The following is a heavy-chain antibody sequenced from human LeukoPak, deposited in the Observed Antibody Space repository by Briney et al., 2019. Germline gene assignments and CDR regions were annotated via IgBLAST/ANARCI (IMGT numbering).Heavy chain of an antibody. J-gene: IGHJ3*02. V-gene: IGHV5-51*01. CDR1: GYSYSKYW. D-gene: IGHD6-19*01. CDR2: IYPGDSDT. Sequence: GESLKISCKGSGYSYSKYWIGWVRQMPGKGLEWMGIIYPGDSDTRYSPSFQGQVTISADKSISTAYLQWSSLKASDTAMYYCARRAAMAGALNIWGQGTMVTVSS. CDR3: ARRAAMAGALNI.